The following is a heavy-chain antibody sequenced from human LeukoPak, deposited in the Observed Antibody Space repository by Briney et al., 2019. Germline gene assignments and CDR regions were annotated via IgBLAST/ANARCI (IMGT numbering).Heavy chain of an antibody. CDR3: AKDGNDYTYYFDY. CDR1: GFTFSSYG. D-gene: IGHD4-11*01. CDR2: ISYDGSNK. Sequence: QPGASLRLSCAASGFTFSSYGMHWVRQAPGKGLEWVAVISYDGSNKYYADSVKGRFTISRDNSKNTLYLQMNSLRAEDTAVYYCAKDGNDYTYYFDYWGQGTLVTVSS. J-gene: IGHJ4*02. V-gene: IGHV3-30*18.